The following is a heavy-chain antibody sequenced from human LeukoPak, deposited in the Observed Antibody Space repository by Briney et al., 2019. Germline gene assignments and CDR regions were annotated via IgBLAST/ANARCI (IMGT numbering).Heavy chain of an antibody. D-gene: IGHD6-13*01. V-gene: IGHV1-18*01. CDR3: ARQRGIAAVGTGTIDY. J-gene: IGHJ4*02. CDR2: ISAYNGNT. CDR1: GYTFTSYG. Sequence: ASVKVSCKASGYTFTSYGISWVRQAPGQGLEWMGWISAYNGNTNYAQKLQGRVTMTTDTSTSTAYMELRSLRSDDTAVYYCARQRGIAAVGTGTIDYWGQGTLVTVSS.